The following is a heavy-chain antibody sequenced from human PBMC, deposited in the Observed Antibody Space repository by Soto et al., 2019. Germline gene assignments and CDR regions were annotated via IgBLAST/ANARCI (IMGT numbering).Heavy chain of an antibody. Sequence: PSAILSLTCSMSGDSYRISTYSWSWIRQPPGKALQWIGFIYQSGVTSYNPSLASRVSISLDRSNNQCSLKLKSVTAADTAVYFCARMPYTSGLRFAPWGRGTLVTVSS. CDR3: ARMPYTSGLRFAP. J-gene: IGHJ5*02. CDR1: GDSYRISTYS. V-gene: IGHV4-30-2*01. D-gene: IGHD6-19*01. CDR2: IYQSGVT.